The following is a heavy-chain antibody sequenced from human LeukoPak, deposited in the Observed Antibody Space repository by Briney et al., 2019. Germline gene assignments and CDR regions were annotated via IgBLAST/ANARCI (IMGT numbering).Heavy chain of an antibody. D-gene: IGHD6-13*01. Sequence: KPGESLKISCKGSGYSFTSYWIGWVRQMPGKGLEWMGIIYPGDSDTRYSPSFQGQVTISADKSISTAYLQWSSLKASDTAMYYCARHIHTPRGIAAAVDYWGQGTLVTVSS. V-gene: IGHV5-51*01. CDR3: ARHIHTPRGIAAAVDY. CDR2: IYPGDSDT. J-gene: IGHJ4*02. CDR1: GYSFTSYW.